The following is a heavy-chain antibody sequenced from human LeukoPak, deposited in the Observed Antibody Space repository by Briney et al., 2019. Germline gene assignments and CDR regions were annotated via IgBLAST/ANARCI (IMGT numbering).Heavy chain of an antibody. Sequence: ASVKVSCKASGYTFTGYYMHWVRQAPGQGLEWMGWINPNSGGTNYAQKFQGRVTMTRDTSISTVYMELSSLRSDDTAVYYCAKTLYIAAAPGGLDYWGQGTLVTVSS. CDR2: INPNSGGT. CDR3: AKTLYIAAAPGGLDY. V-gene: IGHV1-2*02. CDR1: GYTFTGYY. D-gene: IGHD6-13*01. J-gene: IGHJ4*02.